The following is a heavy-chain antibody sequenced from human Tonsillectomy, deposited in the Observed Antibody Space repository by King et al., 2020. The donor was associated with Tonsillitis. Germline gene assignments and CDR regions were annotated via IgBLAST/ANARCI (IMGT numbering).Heavy chain of an antibody. Sequence: VQLQESGPGLVKPSETLSLTCTVSGGSVSSSSYYWSWIRQPPGKGLEWIGYISYSGSTNYNPSLKSRVTISVDKSKNQFSLKLTSVTAADTAVYYCAPSRQGLPAPYDSVWGSYRYTGWFDPWGQGTLVTVSS. CDR2: ISYSGST. J-gene: IGHJ5*02. D-gene: IGHD3-16*02. CDR3: APSRQGLPAPYDSVWGSYRYTGWFDP. V-gene: IGHV4-61*01. CDR1: GGSVSSSSYY.